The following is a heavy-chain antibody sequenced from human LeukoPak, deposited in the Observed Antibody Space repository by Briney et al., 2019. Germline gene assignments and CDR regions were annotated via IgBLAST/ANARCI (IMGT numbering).Heavy chain of an antibody. Sequence: GGSLRLSCAASGFTFSSYIMTWVRQAPGQGMEWVSYISSSSSTIYCADSMKGRFTIARDNAKNSLHLQMNGLGAEDTAEYYCARDGLDGDYVDYWGQGTLVTVSS. CDR2: ISSSSSTI. D-gene: IGHD4-17*01. CDR3: ARDGLDGDYVDY. J-gene: IGHJ4*02. V-gene: IGHV3-48*01. CDR1: GFTFSSYI.